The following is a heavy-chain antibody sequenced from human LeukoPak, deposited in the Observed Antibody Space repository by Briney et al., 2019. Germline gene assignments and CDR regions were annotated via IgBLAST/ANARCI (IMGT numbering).Heavy chain of an antibody. J-gene: IGHJ4*02. V-gene: IGHV3-53*04. Sequence: GGSLRLSCAASGFTVSSNYMSWVRQAPGKGLEWVSVIYSGGSTYYADSVKGRFTISRHNSKNTLYLQMNSLRAEDTAVYYCAGGTMVRGVIRPGASFDYWGQGTLVTVSS. CDR1: GFTVSSNY. CDR3: AGGTMVRGVIRPGASFDY. CDR2: IYSGGST. D-gene: IGHD3-10*01.